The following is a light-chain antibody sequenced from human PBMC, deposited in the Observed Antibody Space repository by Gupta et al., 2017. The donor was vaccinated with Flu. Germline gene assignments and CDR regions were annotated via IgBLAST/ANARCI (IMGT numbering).Light chain of an antibody. V-gene: IGLV1-51*01. CDR1: SSNIGNNY. CDR3: GTWDSRLSAAV. J-gene: IGLJ7*01. CDR2: DNN. Sequence: QSVLTQPPSVSAAPGQKFTISCSGSSSNIGNNYVSWYQQLPGTTPKLLIYDNNKRPSGIPDRFSGTKSGTSATLGTTGLQTGDEADYYCGTWDSRLSAAVFGGGTKLTVL.